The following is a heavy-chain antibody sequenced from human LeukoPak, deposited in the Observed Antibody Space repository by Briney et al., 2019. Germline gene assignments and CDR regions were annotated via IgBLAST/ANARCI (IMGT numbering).Heavy chain of an antibody. J-gene: IGHJ4*02. D-gene: IGHD5-18*01. CDR1: GFTFSSYA. Sequence: GGSLRLSCAASGFTFSSYAMHWVRQAPGKGLEWVAVISYDGSNKYYADSVKGRFTISRDNSKNTLYLQMNSLRAEDTAVYYCARESGIQLWPYFDYWGQGTLVTVS. V-gene: IGHV3-30*01. CDR3: ARESGIQLWPYFDY. CDR2: ISYDGSNK.